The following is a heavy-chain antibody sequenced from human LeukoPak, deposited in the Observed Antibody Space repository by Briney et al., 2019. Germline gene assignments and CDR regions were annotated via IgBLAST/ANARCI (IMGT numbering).Heavy chain of an antibody. Sequence: GGSLRLSCAASGFTFSNAWMNWVRQAPGKGLEWVGHIKSKTDGETTDYAAPVKGRFTISRDDSKSTVYLQMNSLKTEDTAVYYCTTPPGYWGSAPFDFWGQGTQVTVSS. CDR1: GFTFSNAW. V-gene: IGHV3-15*01. CDR3: TTPPGYWGSAPFDF. CDR2: IKSKTDGETT. D-gene: IGHD6-25*01. J-gene: IGHJ4*02.